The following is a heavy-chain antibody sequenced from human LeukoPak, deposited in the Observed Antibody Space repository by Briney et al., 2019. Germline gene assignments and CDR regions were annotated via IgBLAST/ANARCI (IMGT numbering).Heavy chain of an antibody. CDR2: ISAYNGNT. D-gene: IGHD3-22*01. Sequence: ASVKVSCKASGYTFTSYGISWVRQAPGQGLEWMGWISAYNGNTNYAQKLQGRVTMTTDTSTSTAYMELRSLRSDDTAVYYCARDLGPGTYYYDSSVYYNLDYWGQGTLVTVSS. CDR3: ARDLGPGTYYYDSSVYYNLDY. V-gene: IGHV1-18*01. CDR1: GYTFTSYG. J-gene: IGHJ4*02.